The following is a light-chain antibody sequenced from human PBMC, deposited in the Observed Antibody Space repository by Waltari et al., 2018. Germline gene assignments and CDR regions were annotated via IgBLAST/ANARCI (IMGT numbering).Light chain of an antibody. CDR2: DVI. CDR1: SSDVGGYNY. CDR3: SSYTSSSTI. Sequence: QSALTQPASVSGSPGQSITISCTGTSSDVGGYNYVSWYQQHPGKAPKVMIYDVINRPSGVSNRCSGSKSGNTASLTISGLQAEDEADYFCSSYTSSSTIFGGGTRLTVL. V-gene: IGLV2-14*03. J-gene: IGLJ2*01.